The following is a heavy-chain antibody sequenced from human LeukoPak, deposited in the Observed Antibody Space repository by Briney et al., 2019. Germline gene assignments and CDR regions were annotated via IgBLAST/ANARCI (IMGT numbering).Heavy chain of an antibody. CDR2: INHSGST. D-gene: IGHD6-13*01. Sequence: PSETLSLTYAVSGGSISSSNWWSWVRQPPGKGLEWIGEINHSGSTNYNPSLKSRVTISVDTSKNQFSLKLSSVTAADTAVYYCARGQQLVRHWFDPWGQGTLVTVSS. CDR1: GGSISSSNW. V-gene: IGHV4-4*02. CDR3: ARGQQLVRHWFDP. J-gene: IGHJ5*02.